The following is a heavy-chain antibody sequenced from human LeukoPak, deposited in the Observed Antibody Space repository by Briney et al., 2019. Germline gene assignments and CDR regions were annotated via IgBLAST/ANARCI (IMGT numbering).Heavy chain of an antibody. CDR1: GYSPSSGYY. D-gene: IGHD5-24*01. J-gene: IGHJ4*02. V-gene: IGHV4-38-2*02. Sequence: SETLSLTCTVSGYSPSSGYYWGWIRQPPGKGLEWIGSIYHSGSTYYNPSLKSRVTISVDTSKNQFSLKLSSVTAADTAVYYCARGGDGYNPFDYWGQGTLVTVSS. CDR2: IYHSGST. CDR3: ARGGDGYNPFDY.